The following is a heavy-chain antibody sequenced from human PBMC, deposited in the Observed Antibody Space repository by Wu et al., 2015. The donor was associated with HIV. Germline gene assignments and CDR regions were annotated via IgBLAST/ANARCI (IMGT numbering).Heavy chain of an antibody. V-gene: IGHV1-69*12. Sequence: QVQLVQSGAEVKKPGSSVKVSCKASGGTFSSYAISWVRQAPGQGLEWMGGIIPIFGTANYAQKFQGRVTITADESTSTAYMELSSLRSEDTAVYYCARAYDSSGYYTSRYYYYYMDVWGKGTTVTVSS. CDR1: GGTFSSYA. CDR2: IIPIFGTA. CDR3: ARAYDSSGYYTSRYYYYYMDV. J-gene: IGHJ6*03. D-gene: IGHD3-22*01.